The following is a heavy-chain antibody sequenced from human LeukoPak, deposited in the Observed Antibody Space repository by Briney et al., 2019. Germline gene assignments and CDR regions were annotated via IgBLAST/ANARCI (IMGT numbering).Heavy chain of an antibody. Sequence: GESLKISCKGSGYSFTSYWIGWVRQMPGKGLEWMGIIYPGDSDTRYSPSFQGQVTISADKSISTAYLQWSSLKASDTAMYYCASSYRASGWYGAFFDYWGQGTPVTVSS. J-gene: IGHJ4*02. D-gene: IGHD6-19*01. V-gene: IGHV5-51*01. CDR3: ASSYRASGWYGAFFDY. CDR1: GYSFTSYW. CDR2: IYPGDSDT.